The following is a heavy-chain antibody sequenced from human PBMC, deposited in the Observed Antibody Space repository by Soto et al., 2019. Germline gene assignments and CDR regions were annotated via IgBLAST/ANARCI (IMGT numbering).Heavy chain of an antibody. J-gene: IGHJ4*02. CDR1: GFTFSSYA. Sequence: PGGSLRLSCAAPGFTFSSYAMSWVRQAPGKGLEWVSAISDSGGSTYYADSVKGRFTISRDNSKNTLYLQMNSLRAEDTAVYYCAKANEGYDYVWGSYRYFVYWGQGTLVTVSS. CDR2: ISDSGGST. CDR3: AKANEGYDYVWGSYRYFVY. D-gene: IGHD3-16*02. V-gene: IGHV3-23*01.